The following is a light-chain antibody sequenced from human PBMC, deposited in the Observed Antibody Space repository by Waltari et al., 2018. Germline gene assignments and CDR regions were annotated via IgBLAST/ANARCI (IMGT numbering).Light chain of an antibody. CDR3: QHYGSSTYT. J-gene: IGKJ2*01. CDR1: QSVSSNY. CDR2: DAS. Sequence: EVVLTQSPGTLSLSPGERATLSCRASQSVSSNYLAWYQQKPGQAPRLLIYDASTRATGIPDRFSGSGSGTDFTLTISRLEPEDFAVYYCQHYGSSTYTFGQGTKLEIK. V-gene: IGKV3-20*01.